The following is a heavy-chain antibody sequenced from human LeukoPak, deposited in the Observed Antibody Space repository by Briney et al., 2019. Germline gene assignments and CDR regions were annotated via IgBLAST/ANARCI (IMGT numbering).Heavy chain of an antibody. D-gene: IGHD6-19*01. V-gene: IGHV3-53*01. J-gene: IGHJ4*02. Sequence: PGGSLRLSCAASGFTVSSNYMSWVRQAPGKGLEWVSVIYSGGSTYYADSVKGRFTISRDNSKNTLYLQINSLRAEDTAVYYCARDQYSSGWYEDYWGQGTLVTVSS. CDR3: ARDQYSSGWYEDY. CDR2: IYSGGST. CDR1: GFTVSSNY.